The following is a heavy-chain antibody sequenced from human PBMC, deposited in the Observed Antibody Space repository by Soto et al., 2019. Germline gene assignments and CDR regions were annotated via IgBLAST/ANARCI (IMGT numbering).Heavy chain of an antibody. CDR3: TTGFRGYDNSYFDY. V-gene: IGHV3-15*01. Sequence: GGSLRLSCAASGFTFSNAWMSWVRQAPGKGLEWVGRIKSKTDGGTTDYAAPVKGRFTISRDDSKNTLYLQMNSLKTEDTAVYYCTTGFRGYDNSYFDYWGQGTLVTVSS. CDR2: IKSKTDGGTT. J-gene: IGHJ4*02. D-gene: IGHD5-12*01. CDR1: GFTFSNAW.